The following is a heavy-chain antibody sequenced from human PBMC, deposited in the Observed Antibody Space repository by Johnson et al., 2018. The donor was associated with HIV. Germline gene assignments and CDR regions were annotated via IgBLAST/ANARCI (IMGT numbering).Heavy chain of an antibody. Sequence: VQLVESGGGLVQPGGSLRLSCAVSGFTFSSYAMSWVRQAPGKGLEWVSAISGSGGSTYYADSVKGRFTISRDNSKNTLHLQMNSLRAEDTAVYYCAKDTRRKLVMITFGGVIAYHWGQGTLVTVSS. D-gene: IGHD3-16*02. V-gene: IGHV3-23*04. CDR1: GFTFSSYA. J-gene: IGHJ3*01. CDR3: AKDTRRKLVMITFGGVIAYH. CDR2: ISGSGGST.